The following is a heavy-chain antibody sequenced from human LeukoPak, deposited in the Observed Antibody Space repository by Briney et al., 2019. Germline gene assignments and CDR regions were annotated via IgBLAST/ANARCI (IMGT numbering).Heavy chain of an antibody. J-gene: IGHJ4*02. CDR1: GFTFSYYE. CDR3: ARDLHTSGSIALDS. V-gene: IGHV3-48*03. CDR2: ISGSGETR. Sequence: GGSLRLSCAASGFTFSYYEMNWVRDAPGRGLEWISYISGSGETRSYADSVRGRFTISRDNAKYSLNLQMNSLRAEDTAVYYCARDLHTSGSIALDSWGQGILVIVSS. D-gene: IGHD3-22*01.